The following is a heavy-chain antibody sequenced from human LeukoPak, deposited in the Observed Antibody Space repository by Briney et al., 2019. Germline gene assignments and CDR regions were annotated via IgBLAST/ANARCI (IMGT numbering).Heavy chain of an antibody. J-gene: IGHJ4*02. CDR1: GYTFTGYY. CDR2: INPNSGGT. CDR3: ARVRNTGFRYVDS. V-gene: IGHV1-2*02. D-gene: IGHD5-12*01. Sequence: GASVKVSCEASGYTFTGYYMHWVRQAPGQGLEWMGWINPNSGGTNYAQKFQGRVTMTRDTSISTAYMELSRLRSDDTAVYYCARVRNTGFRYVDSWGQGTLVTVSS.